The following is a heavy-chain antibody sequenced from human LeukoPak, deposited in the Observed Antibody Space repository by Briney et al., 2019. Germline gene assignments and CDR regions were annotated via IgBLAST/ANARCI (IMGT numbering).Heavy chain of an antibody. J-gene: IGHJ4*02. CDR2: ISSSSSTI. Sequence: PGGSLRLSCAASGFTFSSYSMNWARQAPGKGLEWVSYISSSSSTIYYADSVKGRFTISRDNAKNSLYLQMNSLRAEDTAVYYCAREATTGDGYFDYWGQGTLVTVSS. CDR3: AREATTGDGYFDY. CDR1: GFTFSSYS. V-gene: IGHV3-48*04. D-gene: IGHD7-27*01.